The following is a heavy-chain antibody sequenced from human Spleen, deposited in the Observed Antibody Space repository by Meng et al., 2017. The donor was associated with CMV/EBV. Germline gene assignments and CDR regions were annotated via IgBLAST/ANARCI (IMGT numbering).Heavy chain of an antibody. J-gene: IGHJ5*01. Sequence: SETLSLTCTVSGGSINTAYWTWIRHPPGKGLEWIGYIYNSGTTNYNPSLESRVTISLDTSKKQFSLRLSSVTAADTAVYYCARSPIDFWSGLCWFDSWGQGTLVTVSS. CDR1: GGSINTAY. D-gene: IGHD3-3*01. CDR3: ARSPIDFWSGLCWFDS. CDR2: IYNSGTT. V-gene: IGHV4-59*12.